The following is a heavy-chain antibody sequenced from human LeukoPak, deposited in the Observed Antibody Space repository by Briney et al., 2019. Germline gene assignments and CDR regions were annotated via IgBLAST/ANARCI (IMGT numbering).Heavy chain of an antibody. CDR1: GGTFNNYD. CDR3: ARVMYGGNSGLDY. V-gene: IGHV1-69*05. Sequence: SVKVSCKVSGGTFNNYDFSWVRQAPGQGLEWMGRIIPMFGTPNYARKFQGRVTITTDESTSTVYMEVRSLRSEDTAVYYCARVMYGGNSGLDYWGQGTLVTVSS. D-gene: IGHD4-23*01. CDR2: IIPMFGTP. J-gene: IGHJ4*02.